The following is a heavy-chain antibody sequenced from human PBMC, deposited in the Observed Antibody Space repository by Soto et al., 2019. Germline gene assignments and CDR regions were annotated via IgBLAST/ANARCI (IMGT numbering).Heavy chain of an antibody. CDR2: ITHNSGGT. CDR1: GNPLPGYY. D-gene: IGHD6-13*01. V-gene: IGHV1-2*02. J-gene: IGHJ6*02. CDR3: ARDRNYSSSWYMVAYYYGMDV. Sequence: QVQLVQSGAEVKKPGASVKASCKALGNPLPGYYLTWVRRPPGKGFGGLGGITHNSGGTKYAKKFQGRVTMTRDTSISTAYMELSRLRSDDTAVYYCARDRNYSSSWYMVAYYYGMDVWGQGTTVTVSS.